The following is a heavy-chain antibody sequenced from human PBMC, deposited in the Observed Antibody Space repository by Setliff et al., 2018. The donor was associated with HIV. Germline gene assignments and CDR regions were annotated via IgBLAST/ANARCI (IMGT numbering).Heavy chain of an antibody. J-gene: IGHJ6*02. CDR3: ARDYLYYNMYNGSPVYGMDV. CDR1: GFVFSDHS. Sequence: PGGSLRLSCAASGFVFSDHSLHWVRQAPGRGLEWVSSISIGSGAAIYYAESVQGRFTVSRDNSKNSLYLQMNSLRVEDTAVYYCARDYLYYNMYNGSPVYGMDVWGQGTTVTVSS. V-gene: IGHV3-21*01. D-gene: IGHD3-10*01. CDR2: ISIGSGAAI.